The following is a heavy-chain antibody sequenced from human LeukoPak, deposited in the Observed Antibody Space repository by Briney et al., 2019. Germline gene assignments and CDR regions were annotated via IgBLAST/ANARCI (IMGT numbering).Heavy chain of an antibody. CDR1: GYTFTGYY. D-gene: IGHD4-11*01. Sequence: ASVKVSCRASGYTFTGYYMHWVRQAPGQGLQWMGWINLNSGGTNYAQKFQGRVTMSRDTSISTSYLELRRLRSDDTAVYYCVAALDFDYSMISDYWGQGTLVTVSS. V-gene: IGHV1-2*02. CDR3: VAALDFDYSMISDY. CDR2: INLNSGGT. J-gene: IGHJ4*02.